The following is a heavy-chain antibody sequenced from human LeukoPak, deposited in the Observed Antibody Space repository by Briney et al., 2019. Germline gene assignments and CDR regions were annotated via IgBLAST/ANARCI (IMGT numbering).Heavy chain of an antibody. CDR2: IWYDGSNK. V-gene: IGHV3-33*01. D-gene: IGHD2-15*01. Sequence: GGSLRLSCAASGFTFSSYGMHWVRQAPGKGLEWVAVIWYDGSNKYYADSVKGRFTISRDNSKNTLYLQMNSLRAEDTAVYYCARELYCSGGSCYRRVYYYYGMDVWGQGTTVTVSS. CDR1: GFTFSSYG. J-gene: IGHJ6*02. CDR3: ARELYCSGGSCYRRVYYYYGMDV.